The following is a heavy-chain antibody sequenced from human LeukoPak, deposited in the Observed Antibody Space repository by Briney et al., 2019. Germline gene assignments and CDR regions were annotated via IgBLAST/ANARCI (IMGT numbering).Heavy chain of an antibody. CDR2: IYYSGST. J-gene: IGHJ6*03. CDR1: GGSISSSSYD. CDR3: ARTRPSGLRFFLGYYYMDV. D-gene: IGHD3-3*01. Sequence: SETLSLTCTVSGGSISSSSYDWGWIRQPPGKGLEWIGSIYYSGSTYYNPSLKSRVTISVDTSKNQFSLKLSSVTAADTAVYYCARTRPSGLRFFLGYYYMDVWGKGTTVTVFS. V-gene: IGHV4-39*01.